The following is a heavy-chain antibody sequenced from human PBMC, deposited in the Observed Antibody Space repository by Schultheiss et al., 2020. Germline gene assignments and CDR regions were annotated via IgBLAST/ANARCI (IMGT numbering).Heavy chain of an antibody. J-gene: IGHJ6*02. CDR1: GGSISGYY. Sequence: SETLSLTCTVSGGSISGYYWTWIRQPPGKGLEWIGYIYYSGSTNYSPFLRSRVTISLDTSKTQFSLKLSSVSAADTAVYYCAKSGRFLEWLGMGYYYGMDVWGQGTTVTVSS. D-gene: IGHD3-3*01. CDR3: AKSGRFLEWLGMGYYYGMDV. CDR2: IYYSGST. V-gene: IGHV4-59*01.